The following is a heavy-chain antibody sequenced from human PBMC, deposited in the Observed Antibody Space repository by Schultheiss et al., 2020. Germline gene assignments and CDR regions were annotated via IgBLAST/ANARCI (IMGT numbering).Heavy chain of an antibody. Sequence: SETLSLTCTVSGGSISSGGYYWSWIRQHPGKGLEWIGYIYYSGSTYYNPSLKSRVTISVDTSKNQFSLKLSSVTAADTAVYYCARGLIAARPFGSESYYGMDVWGQGTTVTVSS. CDR3: ARGLIAARPFGSESYYGMDV. CDR1: GGSISSGGYY. V-gene: IGHV4-31*03. J-gene: IGHJ6*02. D-gene: IGHD6-6*01. CDR2: IYYSGST.